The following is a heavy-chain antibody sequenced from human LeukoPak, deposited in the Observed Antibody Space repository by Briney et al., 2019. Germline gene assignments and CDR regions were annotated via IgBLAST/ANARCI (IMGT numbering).Heavy chain of an antibody. CDR1: GFTFSRDS. J-gene: IGHJ1*01. CDR2: IKTDGSEK. V-gene: IGHV3-7*01. CDR3: ATYSTRNAREFQS. D-gene: IGHD4-11*01. Sequence: PGGSLRLSCAASGFTFSRDSMNWVRQAPGKGLEWVANIKTDGSEKYYADSVKGRFTISRDNAKNSLYLQMNSLRAEDTAVYYCATYSTRNAREFQSWGQGTLVTVSS.